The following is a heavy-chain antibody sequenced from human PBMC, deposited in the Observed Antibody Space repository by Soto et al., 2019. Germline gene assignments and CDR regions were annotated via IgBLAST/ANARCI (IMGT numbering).Heavy chain of an antibody. CDR2: ISAYNGNT. D-gene: IGHD3-22*01. CDR3: ARVFLDSSGTDSWGYYYYYGMDV. CDR1: GYTFTSYG. V-gene: IGHV1-18*04. Sequence: QVQLVQSGAEVKKPGASVKVPCKASGYTFTSYGISWVRQAPGQGLEWMGWISAYNGNTNYAQKLQGRVTMTTDTSTSTAYMELRSLRSDDTAVYYCARVFLDSSGTDSWGYYYYYGMDVWGQGTTVTVSS. J-gene: IGHJ6*02.